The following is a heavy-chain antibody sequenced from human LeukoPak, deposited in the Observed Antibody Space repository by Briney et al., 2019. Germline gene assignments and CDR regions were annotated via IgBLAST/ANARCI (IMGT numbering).Heavy chain of an antibody. Sequence: KPSETLSHTCTVSGGSISSYYWSWLRQPPGKGLEWLGYIYYSGSTNYNPSLKSRVTISVDTSKNQFSLKLSSVTAADTAVYYCARGPNWFDPWGQGTLVTVSS. CDR2: IYYSGST. CDR1: GGSISSYY. CDR3: ARGPNWFDP. J-gene: IGHJ5*02. V-gene: IGHV4-59*01.